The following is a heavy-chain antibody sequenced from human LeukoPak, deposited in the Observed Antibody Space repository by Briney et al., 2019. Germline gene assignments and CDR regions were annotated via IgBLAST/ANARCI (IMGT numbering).Heavy chain of an antibody. CDR3: ARGSASGASNYYYDMDV. CDR1: GFTFSNYW. CDR2: IYTDGSST. J-gene: IGHJ6*03. Sequence: GGSLRLSCAASGFTFSNYWMHWVRQAPGKGLVWVSRIYTDGSSTTYADSVKGRFTISRDNARNALYLQMNSLRAEDTAVYYCARGSASGASNYYYDMDVWGKGTTVTVSS. V-gene: IGHV3-74*01. D-gene: IGHD6-13*01.